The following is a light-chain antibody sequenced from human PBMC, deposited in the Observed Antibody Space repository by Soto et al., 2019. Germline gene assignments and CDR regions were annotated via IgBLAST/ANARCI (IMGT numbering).Light chain of an antibody. Sequence: DIQLTQSPSFLSASVGDRVTITCRASQGIAGSLAWYQHKPGKPPKLLIYAESTLQSGVPSRFSGSGSGTRGTLTISSLQPEDFATYYCQQVKSYPRTFGGGTRVEIK. J-gene: IGKJ4*01. V-gene: IGKV1-9*01. CDR3: QQVKSYPRT. CDR2: AES. CDR1: QGIAGS.